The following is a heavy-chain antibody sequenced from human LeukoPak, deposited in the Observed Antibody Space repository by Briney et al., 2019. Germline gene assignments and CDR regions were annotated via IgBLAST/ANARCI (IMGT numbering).Heavy chain of an antibody. CDR1: GDSISSGGYY. D-gene: IGHD2-21*01. J-gene: IGHJ6*02. Sequence: PSQTLSLTYTVSGDSISSGGYYWSWIRQHPGKGLECIAYIYYSGSTYYNPSLKSRVTISVDTSKNQFSLKLSSVTAADTAVYYCARDSYLRGYGMDVWGQGTTVTVSS. V-gene: IGHV4-31*03. CDR3: ARDSYLRGYGMDV. CDR2: IYYSGST.